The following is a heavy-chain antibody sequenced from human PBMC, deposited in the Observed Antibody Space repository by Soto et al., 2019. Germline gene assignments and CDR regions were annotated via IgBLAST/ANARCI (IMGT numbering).Heavy chain of an antibody. Sequence: QVQLVQSGAEVRKPGASVKVSCKASGYTFSNYAVYWVRQAPGQRLEWLGWINAGNDDTKYSQNFQGRVTITRDISASTTYMELGSLRSEDTAVYYCARGRWVRGPGKYYLDSWGQGSLVTVSS. CDR1: GYTFSNYA. D-gene: IGHD3-10*01. V-gene: IGHV1-3*01. CDR2: INAGNDDT. CDR3: ARGRWVRGPGKYYLDS. J-gene: IGHJ5*01.